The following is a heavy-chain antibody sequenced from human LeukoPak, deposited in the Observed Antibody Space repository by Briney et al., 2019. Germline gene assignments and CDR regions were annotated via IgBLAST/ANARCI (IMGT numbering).Heavy chain of an antibody. J-gene: IGHJ6*03. CDR3: ARGDGPSYYFYYMDV. CDR2: ISSSSSYI. CDR1: GFTFSSYS. V-gene: IGHV3-21*01. Sequence: GGSLRLSCAASGFTFSSYSMNWVRQAPGKGLEWVSSISSSSSYIYYADSVKGRFTISRDNAKNSLYLQMNSLRTEDTAVYYCARGDGPSYYFYYMDVWGKGTTVTVSS. D-gene: IGHD2-21*02.